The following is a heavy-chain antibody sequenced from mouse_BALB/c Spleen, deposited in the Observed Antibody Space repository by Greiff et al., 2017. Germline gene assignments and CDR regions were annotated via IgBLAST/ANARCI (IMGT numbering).Heavy chain of an antibody. CDR1: GFTFSSYT. J-gene: IGHJ3*01. D-gene: IGHD2-3*01. Sequence: EVKLVESGGGLVKPRGSLKLSCAASGFTFSSYTMSWVRQTPEKRLEWVATISSGGSYTYYPDSVKGRFTISRDNAKNTLYLQMSSLKSEDTAMYYCTRGDGYYVFAYWGQGTLVTVSA. V-gene: IGHV5-6-4*01. CDR2: ISSGGSYT. CDR3: TRGDGYYVFAY.